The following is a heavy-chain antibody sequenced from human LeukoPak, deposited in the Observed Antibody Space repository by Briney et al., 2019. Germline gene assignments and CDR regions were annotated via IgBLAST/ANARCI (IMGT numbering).Heavy chain of an antibody. CDR3: ARRDVSAWYYFDY. V-gene: IGHV5-51*01. J-gene: IGHJ4*02. Sequence: GESLKISCKGSGYTFNTYWVGWVRQMPGKGLEWIGIIYPGDSDIRYSPSFRGQVTILADKSSSTAYLQWSSLKASDTAMYYCARRDVSAWYYFDYWGQGTLVTVSS. CDR1: GYTFNTYW. D-gene: IGHD6-19*01. CDR2: IYPGDSDI.